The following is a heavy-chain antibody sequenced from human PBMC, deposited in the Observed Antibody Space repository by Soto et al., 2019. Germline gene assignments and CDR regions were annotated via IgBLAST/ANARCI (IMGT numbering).Heavy chain of an antibody. J-gene: IGHJ4*02. Sequence: GGSLRLSCAASGFTFSNYWMHWVRQAPGKGLVWVSRINIDGSSTNYADSVKGRFTISRDNAKNTLYLQMNSLRDDDTAVYYCVGGYLGYSGLYWGQGTLVTVSS. V-gene: IGHV3-74*01. CDR3: VGGYLGYSGLY. D-gene: IGHD2-15*01. CDR2: INIDGSST. CDR1: GFTFSNYW.